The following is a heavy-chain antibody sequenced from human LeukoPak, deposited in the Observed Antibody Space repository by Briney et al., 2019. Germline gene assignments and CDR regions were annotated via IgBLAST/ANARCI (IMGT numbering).Heavy chain of an antibody. D-gene: IGHD6-25*01. CDR2: IYHSGST. Sequence: SGTLSLTCAVSGDSISSSNWWIWVRQPPGKGLERIGEIYHSGSTNYNPSLKSRVTMSLDKSKNQFSLNLTSVTAADTAVYYCAREAAGQWFDPWGQGTLVTVSS. CDR1: GDSISSSNW. CDR3: AREAAGQWFDP. J-gene: IGHJ5*02. V-gene: IGHV4-4*02.